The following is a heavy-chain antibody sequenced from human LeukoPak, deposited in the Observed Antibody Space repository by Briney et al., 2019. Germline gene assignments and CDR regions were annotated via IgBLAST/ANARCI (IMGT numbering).Heavy chain of an antibody. D-gene: IGHD2-15*01. CDR2: IFYTGST. Sequence: SETLSLTCTVSGGSVSSNSYYWGWIRQPPGKGLEWIGNIFYTGSTSYNPSLKSRVTISVDTSRNQFSLKLTSVTAADTAVYYCARHQPLCGCGTCYKGPFDIWGQGTMVTVSS. CDR3: ARHQPLCGCGTCYKGPFDI. CDR1: GGSVSSNSYY. V-gene: IGHV4-39*01. J-gene: IGHJ3*02.